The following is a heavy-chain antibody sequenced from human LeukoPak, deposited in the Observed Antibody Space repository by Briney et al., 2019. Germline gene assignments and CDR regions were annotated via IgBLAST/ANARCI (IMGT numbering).Heavy chain of an antibody. J-gene: IGHJ5*02. CDR3: TTDVIVVVPAADLDWFDP. Sequence: GGSLRLSCAASGFTFSIAWMSWVRQAPGKGLEWVGRIKSKTDGGTTDYAAPVKGRFTISRDDSKNTLYLQMNSLKTEDTAVYYCTTDVIVVVPAADLDWFDPWGQGTLVTVSS. CDR1: GFTFSIAW. D-gene: IGHD2-2*01. V-gene: IGHV3-15*01. CDR2: IKSKTDGGTT.